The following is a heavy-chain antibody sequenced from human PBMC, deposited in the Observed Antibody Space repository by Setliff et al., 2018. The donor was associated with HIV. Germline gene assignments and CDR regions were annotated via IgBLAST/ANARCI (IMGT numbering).Heavy chain of an antibody. Sequence: PSETLSLTCTVSGDYISSDDYYWGWIRQAPGKGLEWMGFIHDNGKAFYDTALKSRLTMYADTSRTQFYLNLRSVTASDTAVYYCVRYRSKIDWFDPWGQGTRVTVSS. J-gene: IGHJ5*02. D-gene: IGHD1-26*01. V-gene: IGHV4-39*01. CDR3: VRYRSKIDWFDP. CDR2: IHDNGKA. CDR1: GDYISSDDYY.